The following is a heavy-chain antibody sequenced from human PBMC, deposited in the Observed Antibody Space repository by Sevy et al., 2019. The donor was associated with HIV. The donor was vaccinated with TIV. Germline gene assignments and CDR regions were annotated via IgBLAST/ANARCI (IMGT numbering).Heavy chain of an antibody. D-gene: IGHD3-10*01. V-gene: IGHV3-11*01. J-gene: IGHJ3*02. CDR1: GFTFSDYY. Sequence: GGSLRLSCAASGFTFSDYYMSWIRQAPGKGLEWVSYISSSGTTIYYADSVKGRFTISRDNAKNSLYLQMNSLGAEDTAVYYCASWSDSGPLLWFGEGAFDIWGQGTMVTVSS. CDR3: ASWSDSGPLLWFGEGAFDI. CDR2: ISSSGTTI.